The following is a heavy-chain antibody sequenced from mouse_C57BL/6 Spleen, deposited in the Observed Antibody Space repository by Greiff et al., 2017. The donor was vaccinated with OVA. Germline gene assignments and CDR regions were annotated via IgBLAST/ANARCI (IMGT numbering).Heavy chain of an antibody. CDR1: GFNIKDYY. Sequence: EVHLVESGAELVKPGASVKLSCTASGFNIKDYYMHWVKQRTEQGLEWIGRIDPEDGETKYAPKFQGKATITADTSSNTAYLQLSSLTSEDTAVYYCASVRLRDDFDYWGQGTTLTVSS. V-gene: IGHV14-2*01. D-gene: IGHD2-4*01. CDR3: ASVRLRDDFDY. CDR2: IDPEDGET. J-gene: IGHJ2*01.